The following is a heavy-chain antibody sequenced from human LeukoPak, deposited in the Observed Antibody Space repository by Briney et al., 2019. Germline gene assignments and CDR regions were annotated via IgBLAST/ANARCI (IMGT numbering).Heavy chain of an antibody. J-gene: IGHJ4*02. Sequence: GESLKISFQGSGSSFTSYWIGWVRQLPGKGLEWMGIIYPGDSDTRYSPSFQGQVTISADKSISTAYLQWSSLKASDTAMYYCAGGSYPYYFDYWGQGTLVTVSS. CDR1: GSSFTSYW. V-gene: IGHV5-51*01. CDR3: AGGSYPYYFDY. D-gene: IGHD1-26*01. CDR2: IYPGDSDT.